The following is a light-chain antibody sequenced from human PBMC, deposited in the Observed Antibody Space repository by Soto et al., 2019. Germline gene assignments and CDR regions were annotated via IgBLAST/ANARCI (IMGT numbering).Light chain of an antibody. Sequence: EILLTQSPVTLSLSPGEIAALSCRASQSISSYLSWYQQKLGQAPRLLIYDASNRATGVPARFSGSGSGTDFTLTISSLEPEDFAVYYCQQRSNWPLTFGQGTRLEIK. CDR1: QSISSY. CDR3: QQRSNWPLT. CDR2: DAS. J-gene: IGKJ5*01. V-gene: IGKV3-11*01.